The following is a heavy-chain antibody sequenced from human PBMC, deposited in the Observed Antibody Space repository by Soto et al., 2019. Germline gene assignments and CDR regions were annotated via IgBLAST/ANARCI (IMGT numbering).Heavy chain of an antibody. CDR1: RFTSGYHA. CDR2: ISSAVNT. J-gene: IGHJ4*02. D-gene: IGHD6-6*01. Sequence: GGSLRLSCAASRFTSGYHAMNWVRQAPGKGLEWVSAISSAVNTYYADSVKGRFTISRDNSKNTLSLQMNSLRAEDTAVYYCAKQVRDGTSSPYYFDYWGQGTLVTVSS. V-gene: IGHV3-23*01. CDR3: AKQVRDGTSSPYYFDY.